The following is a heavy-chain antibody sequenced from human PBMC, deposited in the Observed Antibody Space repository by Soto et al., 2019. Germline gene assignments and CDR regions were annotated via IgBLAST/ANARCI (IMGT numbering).Heavy chain of an antibody. CDR3: TRGSGGFVDF. D-gene: IGHD2-15*01. J-gene: IGHJ4*02. CDR1: GFSFSSHW. V-gene: IGHV3-74*01. CDR2: ISTDASYT. Sequence: GGSLRLSCAASGFSFSSHWIHWVRQDPGQGLVWVSRISTDASYTNYADSVEGRFTISRDNARNTVFLQMNSLRAEDTALYYCTRGSGGFVDFWGQGTLVTVSS.